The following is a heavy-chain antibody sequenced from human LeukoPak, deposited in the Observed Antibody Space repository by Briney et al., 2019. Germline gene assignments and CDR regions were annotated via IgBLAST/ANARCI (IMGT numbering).Heavy chain of an antibody. V-gene: IGHV3-30-3*01. D-gene: IGHD3-22*01. Sequence: GGSLRLSCAASGFSFSSYAMHWVRQAPGKGLEWVALIPYDGNNKYYADSVNGRFTISRDNSKNTLYLQMNSLRAEDTAVYYCAKDRSLYYDSSGYYYDLWGQGTLVTVSS. CDR3: AKDRSLYYDSSGYYYDL. CDR1: GFSFSSYA. J-gene: IGHJ4*02. CDR2: IPYDGNNK.